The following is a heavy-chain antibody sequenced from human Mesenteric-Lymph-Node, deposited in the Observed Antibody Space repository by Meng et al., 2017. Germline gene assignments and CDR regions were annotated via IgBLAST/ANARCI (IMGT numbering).Heavy chain of an antibody. V-gene: IGHV1-24*01. J-gene: IGHJ4*02. CDR2: FDPEDGET. D-gene: IGHD3-9*01. CDR3: ARDTYYDILTGYHLFDY. Sequence: ASVKVSCKVSGYTLTELSMHWVRQAPGKGLEWMGGFDPEDGETIYAQKFQGRVTMTEDTSTDTAYMELSSLRSEDTAVYYCARDTYYDILTGYHLFDYWGQGTLVTVSS. CDR1: GYTLTELS.